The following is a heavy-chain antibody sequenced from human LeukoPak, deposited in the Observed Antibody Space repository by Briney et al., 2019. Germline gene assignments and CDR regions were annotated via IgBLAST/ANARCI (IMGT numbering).Heavy chain of an antibody. CDR3: ARDSSLVPEYGMDV. D-gene: IGHD2-2*01. Sequence: PGGSLRLSCAAPGFTFSSYSMNWVRQAPGKGLEWVSSISSSSSYIYYADSVKGRFTISRDNAKNSLYLQMNSLRAEDTAVYYCARDSSLVPEYGMDVWGQGTTVTVSS. CDR2: ISSSSSYI. V-gene: IGHV3-21*01. CDR1: GFTFSSYS. J-gene: IGHJ6*02.